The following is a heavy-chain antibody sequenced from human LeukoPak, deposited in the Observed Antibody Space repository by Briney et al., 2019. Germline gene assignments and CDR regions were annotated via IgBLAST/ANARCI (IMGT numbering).Heavy chain of an antibody. Sequence: GGSLRLSCAASGFTFSSYWMSWVRQAPGEGLEWVANIKQDGSEKYYVDSVKGRFTISRDNAKNSLYLQMNSLRAEDTAVYYCARDFGLEWNWFDPWGQGTLVTVSS. CDR1: GFTFSSYW. D-gene: IGHD3/OR15-3a*01. J-gene: IGHJ5*02. CDR3: ARDFGLEWNWFDP. CDR2: IKQDGSEK. V-gene: IGHV3-7*01.